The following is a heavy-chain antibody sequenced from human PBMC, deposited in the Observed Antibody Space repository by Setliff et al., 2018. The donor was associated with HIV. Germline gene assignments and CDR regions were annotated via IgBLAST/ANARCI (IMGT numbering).Heavy chain of an antibody. V-gene: IGHV4-39*01. CDR1: GGSISGNYY. J-gene: IGHJ3*02. D-gene: IGHD2-21*01. CDR2: IHYSGVT. Sequence: SETLSLTCTVSGGSISGNYYWSWIRQHPGKGLEWIGYIHYSGVTSYNPSLKSRVTISADTSKKQVSLRLTSVTAADTAIYYCARHVVALGAFKIWGLGTMVTVSS. CDR3: ARHVVALGAFKI.